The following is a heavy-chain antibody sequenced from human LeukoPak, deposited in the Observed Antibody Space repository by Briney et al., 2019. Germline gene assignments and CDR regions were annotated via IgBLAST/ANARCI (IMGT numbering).Heavy chain of an antibody. Sequence: ASVKVSCKASGYTFINYAIHWVCQAPGQRLEWMGWINAYNGDTEYSQKFQGRVTITRDTSASTAYMELSTLRSEDTAVYFCARGSTSDWPLEYWGRGILVTVSS. V-gene: IGHV1-3*01. D-gene: IGHD2-21*02. CDR2: INAYNGDT. CDR1: GYTFINYA. CDR3: ARGSTSDWPLEY. J-gene: IGHJ4*02.